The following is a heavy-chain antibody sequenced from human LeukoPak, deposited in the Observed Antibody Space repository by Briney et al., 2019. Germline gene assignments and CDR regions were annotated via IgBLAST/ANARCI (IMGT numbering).Heavy chain of an antibody. CDR3: AKGRGWEASYYYYYMDV. CDR1: GFTFSSYA. D-gene: IGHD1-26*01. J-gene: IGHJ6*03. Sequence: GGSLRLSCAASGFTFSSYAMSWVRQAPGKGLEWVSAITGSGGSTYYADSVKGRFTISRDNSKNTLYLQMNSLRAEDTAVYYCAKGRGWEASYYYYYMDVWGKGTTVTISS. CDR2: ITGSGGST. V-gene: IGHV3-23*01.